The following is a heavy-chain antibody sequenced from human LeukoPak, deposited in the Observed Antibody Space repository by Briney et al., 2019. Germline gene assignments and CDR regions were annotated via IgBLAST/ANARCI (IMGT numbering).Heavy chain of an antibody. CDR1: GGSISSYY. D-gene: IGHD3-3*01. J-gene: IGHJ4*02. CDR3: ARHIGGLRPYYFDY. CDR2: VYFSEST. V-gene: IGHV4-59*08. Sequence: SETLSLTCTVSGGSISSYYWSWIRQPPGKGLEWIGYVYFSESTNYNPSLKSRVTISVDTSKNQFSLKLSSVTAADTAVYYCARHIGGLRPYYFDYWGQGTLVTVSS.